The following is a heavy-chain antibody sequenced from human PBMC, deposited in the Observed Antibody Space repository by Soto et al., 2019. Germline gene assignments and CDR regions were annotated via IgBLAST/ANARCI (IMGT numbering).Heavy chain of an antibody. D-gene: IGHD3-16*01. V-gene: IGHV4-39*01. CDR2: XCXNXGX. CDR3: ARLPSRHWVDY. CDR1: GSSISSSGYY. J-gene: IGHJ4*02. Sequence: SETLSLTCTVSGSSISSSGYYWGWIRQPPGRGXEXIGXXCXNXGXYXXXXLKSRVTISADTSANQFSLMLNSVTAADTAIYYCARLPSRHWVDYWGQGTLVTVSS.